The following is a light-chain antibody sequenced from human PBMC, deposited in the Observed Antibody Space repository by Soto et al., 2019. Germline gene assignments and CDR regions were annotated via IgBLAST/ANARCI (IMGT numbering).Light chain of an antibody. Sequence: EIVLTQSPATLSLSPGEGATLSCRASQSVSSYLAWYQQKPGQAPSLLIYDASNRATGIPARFSGSGSGTDFTLTISSLEPEDFAVYYCQQRSNWPRTFGQGTKVEIK. CDR1: QSVSSY. V-gene: IGKV3-11*01. CDR2: DAS. CDR3: QQRSNWPRT. J-gene: IGKJ1*01.